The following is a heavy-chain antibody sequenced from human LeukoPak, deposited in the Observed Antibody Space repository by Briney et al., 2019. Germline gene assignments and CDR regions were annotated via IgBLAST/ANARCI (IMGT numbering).Heavy chain of an antibody. Sequence: ASVKVSCKASGDTFTGYYMHWVRQAPGQGVEWMGCINPNSGGTNYAQKFQGRGTMTRGTSISTAYMELSRLRSDDTAVYYCAREQRSAFDIWGQGTMVTVSS. D-gene: IGHD6-25*01. V-gene: IGHV1-2*02. CDR2: INPNSGGT. CDR1: GDTFTGYY. J-gene: IGHJ3*02. CDR3: AREQRSAFDI.